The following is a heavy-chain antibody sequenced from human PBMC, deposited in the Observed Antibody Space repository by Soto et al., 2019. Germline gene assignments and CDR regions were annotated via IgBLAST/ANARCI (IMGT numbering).Heavy chain of an antibody. Sequence: QVQLVESGGGVVQPGRSLRLSCAASGFTFSSYAMTWVRQAPGKGLEWVAVISYDGSNKYYADSVKGRFTISRDNSKNTLYLQMNILRAEDTAVYYCARSITMVRGVFDAFDIWGQGTMVTVSS. J-gene: IGHJ3*02. CDR1: GFTFSSYA. CDR2: ISYDGSNK. D-gene: IGHD3-10*01. V-gene: IGHV3-30-3*01. CDR3: ARSITMVRGVFDAFDI.